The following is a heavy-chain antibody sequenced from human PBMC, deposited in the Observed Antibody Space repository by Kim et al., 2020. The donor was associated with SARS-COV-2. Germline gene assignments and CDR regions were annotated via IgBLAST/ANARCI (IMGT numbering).Heavy chain of an antibody. V-gene: IGHV3-23*01. J-gene: IGHJ2*01. CDR3: ALRGIGGNNGCSASAF. CDR1: GFTFSSYA. CDR2: IGGGGGIT. Sequence: LSLTCAASGFTFSSYAMSWVRQAPGKGLDWISSIGGGGGITKYADSVQGRFTISRDNSKNTLYLQMNSLRAEDTAVYYCALRGIGGNNGCSASAFWG. D-gene: IGHD2-15*01.